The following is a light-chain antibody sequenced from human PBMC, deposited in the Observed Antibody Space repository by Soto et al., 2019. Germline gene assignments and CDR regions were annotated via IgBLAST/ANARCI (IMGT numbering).Light chain of an antibody. V-gene: IGLV6-57*02. Sequence: NFMLTQPHSVSESPGKTVTISCTGSSGSIANNYVQWFQQRPGSGPTTVIYETDQRPSGVPDRFSGSIDSSSNSASLTISGLKTEDEADYYCQSYDSTNHVVFGGGTKLTVL. CDR3: QSYDSTNHVV. CDR1: SGSIANNY. CDR2: ETD. J-gene: IGLJ2*01.